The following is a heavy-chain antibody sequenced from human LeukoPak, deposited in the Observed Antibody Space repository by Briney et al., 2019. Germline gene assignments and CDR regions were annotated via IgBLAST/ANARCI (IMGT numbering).Heavy chain of an antibody. J-gene: IGHJ4*02. CDR3: ARDKSRYDSSGYYPFDY. CDR2: IWYDGSNK. D-gene: IGHD3-22*01. CDR1: GFTFSSYG. Sequence: GRSLRLSCAASGFTFSSYGMHWVRQAPGKGLEWVAVIWYDGSNKYYADSVKGRFTISRDNSKNTLYLQINSLRAEDTAVYYCARDKSRYDSSGYYPFDYWGQGTLVTVSS. V-gene: IGHV3-33*01.